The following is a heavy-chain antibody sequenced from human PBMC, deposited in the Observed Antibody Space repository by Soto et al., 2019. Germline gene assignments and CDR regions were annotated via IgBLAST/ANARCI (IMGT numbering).Heavy chain of an antibody. CDR2: IYYSGST. D-gene: IGHD3-3*01. CDR1: GGSISSYY. Sequence: SETLSLTCTVSGGSISSYYWSWIRQPPGKGLEWIGYIYYSGSTNYNPSLKSRVTISVDTSKNQFSLKLSSVTAADTAVYYCARGLRGLEWLSYYYYYGMDVWGQGTTVTVSS. J-gene: IGHJ6*02. CDR3: ARGLRGLEWLSYYYYYGMDV. V-gene: IGHV4-59*01.